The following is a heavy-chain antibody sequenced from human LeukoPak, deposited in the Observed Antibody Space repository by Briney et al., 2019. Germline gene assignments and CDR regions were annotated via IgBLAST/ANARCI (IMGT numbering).Heavy chain of an antibody. CDR3: ARDSGSYHDFDY. CDR2: INPNSGGT. CDR1: GYTFTGYY. D-gene: IGHD1-26*01. J-gene: IGHJ4*02. V-gene: IGHV1-2*04. Sequence: GASVKVSCKASGYTFTGYYMHWVRQAPGQGLEWMGWINPNSGGTNYAQKFQGWVTMTGDTSISTAYMELSRLRSDDTAVYYCARDSGSYHDFDYWGQGTLVTVSS.